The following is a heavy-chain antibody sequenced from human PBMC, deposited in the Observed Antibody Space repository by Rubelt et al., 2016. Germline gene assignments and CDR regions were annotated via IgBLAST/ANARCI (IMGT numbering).Heavy chain of an antibody. Sequence: GGGLVKPGGSLRLSCAASGFTFSDYYISWIRQAPGMGLEWVAYISDSGTYTKYADSVKGRFAISRDNVKNSLYLQMSGLRAEETAVYYCARGDGHTPTFDYWGQGTLVTVSS. D-gene: IGHD5-24*01. J-gene: IGHJ4*02. V-gene: IGHV3-11*05. CDR2: ISDSGTYT. CDR1: GFTFSDYY. CDR3: ARGDGHTPTFDY.